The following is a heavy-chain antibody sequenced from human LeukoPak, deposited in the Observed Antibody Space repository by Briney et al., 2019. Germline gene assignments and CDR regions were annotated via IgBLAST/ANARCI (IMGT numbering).Heavy chain of an antibody. Sequence: PSETLSLTCTVSGGSVTSGNYRSSWIRQPPGKGLEWIGYIYYSGSTNYNPSLKSRVTISADTSKNQFSLKLSPVTAAATAVYYCARDGDYWGQGTLVTVSS. CDR3: ARDGDY. CDR1: GGSVTSGNYR. J-gene: IGHJ4*02. V-gene: IGHV4-61*01. CDR2: IYYSGST.